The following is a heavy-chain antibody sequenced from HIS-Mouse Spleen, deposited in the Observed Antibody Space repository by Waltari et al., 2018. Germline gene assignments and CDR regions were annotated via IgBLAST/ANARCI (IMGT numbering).Heavy chain of an antibody. CDR1: GGSIRSYY. J-gene: IGHJ3*02. CDR2: IYYSGST. D-gene: IGHD6-13*01. CDR3: AAPGYSSSWYAFDI. Sequence: QVQLQESGPGLVKPSETLSLPCTVSGGSIRSYYWSWIRQPPGKGLEWIGYIYYSGSTNYNPSLKSRVTISVDTSKNQFSLKLSSVTAADTAVYYCAAPGYSSSWYAFDIWGQGTMVTVSS. V-gene: IGHV4-59*08.